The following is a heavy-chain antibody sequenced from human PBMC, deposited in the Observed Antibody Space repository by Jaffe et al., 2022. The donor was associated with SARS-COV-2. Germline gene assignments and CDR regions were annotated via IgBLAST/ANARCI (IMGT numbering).Heavy chain of an antibody. CDR1: GYTFLSYY. CDR2: INPSSGHT. D-gene: IGHD1-26*01. Sequence: QVQLVQSGAEVKRPGASVRISCTASGYTFLSYYIHWSRQAPGLGLEWMGIINPSSGHTTYAAKFQGRVTMTRDTSTNTIHMDLSSLRSGDTAIYYCARAGGAYLGHFDYWGQGSLVSVSS. V-gene: IGHV1-46*01. J-gene: IGHJ4*02. CDR3: ARAGGAYLGHFDY.